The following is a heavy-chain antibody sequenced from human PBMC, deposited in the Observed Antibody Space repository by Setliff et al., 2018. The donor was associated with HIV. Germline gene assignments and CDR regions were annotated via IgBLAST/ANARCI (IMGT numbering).Heavy chain of an antibody. D-gene: IGHD2-8*01. J-gene: IGHJ4*02. V-gene: IGHV4-59*01. CDR1: GGSISSYY. CDR3: ARVGWSDGVSHIVY. CDR2: IYYGGNT. Sequence: PSETLSLTCTVSGGSISSYYWSWIRQSPGKGLEWIGHIYYGGNTKYNPSLKSRVTMSSDTSKNQFSLKLNSVTPADTAVYYCARVGWSDGVSHIVYWGQGALVTVSS.